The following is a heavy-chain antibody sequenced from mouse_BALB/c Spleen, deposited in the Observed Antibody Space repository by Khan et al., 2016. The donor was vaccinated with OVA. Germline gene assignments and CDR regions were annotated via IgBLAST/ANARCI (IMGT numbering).Heavy chain of an antibody. J-gene: IGHJ1*01. CDR3: TRWATWFFDV. D-gene: IGHD3-1*01. Sequence: QVQLQQSGAELVRPGTSVKISCKASGYTFTNYWLGWVKQRPGHGLEWIGDIYPGAGYINYNEKFKGRATLTAGTSSSTAYIQISGLTSEDSAVYFCTRWATWFFDVWGAGTTVTVSS. CDR1: GYTFTNYW. V-gene: IGHV1-63*02. CDR2: IYPGAGYI.